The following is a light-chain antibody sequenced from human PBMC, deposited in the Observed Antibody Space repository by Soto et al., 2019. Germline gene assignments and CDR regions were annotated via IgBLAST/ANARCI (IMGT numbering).Light chain of an antibody. CDR1: QSVSSH. CDR3: QQRAHWPSIT. V-gene: IGKV3-11*01. J-gene: IGKJ5*01. CDR2: AAS. Sequence: EIVLTQSPATLSLSPGERVTLSCRASQSVSSHLAWYQQKAGQAPRLLIYAASNRATGVPARFSGSGSGTDFSLTISSLEPEDFAVYSCQQRAHWPSITFGQGTRLEI.